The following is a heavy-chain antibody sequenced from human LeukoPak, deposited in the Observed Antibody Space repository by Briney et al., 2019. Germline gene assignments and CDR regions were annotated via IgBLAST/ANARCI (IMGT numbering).Heavy chain of an antibody. CDR2: ISTSSRT. V-gene: IGHV3-23*05. D-gene: IGHD3-22*01. Sequence: ASVKVSCKASGNTFTNNGISWVRQPPGKGLEWVSLISTSSRTHYANSMKGRFTISRDNSRNTLYLQINSLRAEDTAVYYCAKDLDSNGSWPPEYFQHWGQGSLVTVSS. CDR3: AKDLDSNGSWPPEYFQH. J-gene: IGHJ1*01. CDR1: GNTFTNNG.